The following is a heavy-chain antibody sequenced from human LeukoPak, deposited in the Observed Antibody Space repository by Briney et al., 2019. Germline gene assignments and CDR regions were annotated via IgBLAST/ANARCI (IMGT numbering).Heavy chain of an antibody. CDR3: ARDFHINKWCNWFDP. V-gene: IGHV3-30*05. J-gene: IGHJ5*02. CDR1: GFTLSDYG. D-gene: IGHD2-15*01. Sequence: GRSLRLSCVASGFTLSDYGLHWVRQAPGKGLEWVAMISFDGKNEFYTDSVKGRFTVSRDNVRNTLYLQMNSLRAEGTALYYCARDFHINKWCNWFDPWGQGTLVTVSS. CDR2: ISFDGKNE.